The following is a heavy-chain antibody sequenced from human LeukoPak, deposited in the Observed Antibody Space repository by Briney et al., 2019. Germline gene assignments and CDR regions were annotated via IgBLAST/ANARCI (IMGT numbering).Heavy chain of an antibody. V-gene: IGHV3-23*01. J-gene: IGHJ4*02. D-gene: IGHD3-9*01. CDR1: GFTFSSYA. Sequence: GGSLRLFCAASGFTFSSYAMSWVRQAPGRGLGWASSVSGSGGSPHHADSVKGRFTISRDNYKNTLYLQMNSLRAEDTAVYYCASHYDILTGYIDYWGQGTLVTVSS. CDR3: ASHYDILTGYIDY. CDR2: VSGSGGSP.